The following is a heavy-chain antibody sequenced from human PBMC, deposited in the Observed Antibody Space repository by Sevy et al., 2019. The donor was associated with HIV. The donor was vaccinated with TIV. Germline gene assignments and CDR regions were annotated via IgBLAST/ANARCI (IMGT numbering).Heavy chain of an antibody. CDR1: GFTFSSYA. V-gene: IGHV3-30-3*01. D-gene: IGHD2-21*02. J-gene: IGHJ4*02. CDR2: ISYDGSNK. CDR3: ARGGGDWSVDY. Sequence: GGSLRLSCAASGFTFSSYAMHWVRQAPGKGLEWVAVISYDGSNKYYADSVKGRFTFSRDNSKNTRYLQMNSLRAEDTAVYYCARGGGDWSVDYWGQGTLVTVSS.